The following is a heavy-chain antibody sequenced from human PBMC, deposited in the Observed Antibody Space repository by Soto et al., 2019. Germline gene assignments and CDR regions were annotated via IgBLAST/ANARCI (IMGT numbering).Heavy chain of an antibody. CDR1: GGSISSFH. V-gene: IGHV4-59*03. Sequence: QVQLQESGPGLVKPSETLSLTCTVSGGSISSFHWSWIRQPPGKGLEWIGYVYYTGSTNYNPSFKSRVTISVDTSKNQFSLKLTSVTAADTAVYYRVRWVGHFDFWGQGTLVTVSS. CDR2: VYYTGST. CDR3: VRWVGHFDF. J-gene: IGHJ4*02. D-gene: IGHD1-26*01.